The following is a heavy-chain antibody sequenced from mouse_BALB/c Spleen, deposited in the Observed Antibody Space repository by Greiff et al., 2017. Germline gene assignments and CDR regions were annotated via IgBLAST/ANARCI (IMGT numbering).Heavy chain of an antibody. CDR1: GFTFSSYA. CDR3: AEVRREAWFAY. V-gene: IGHV5-6-5*01. Sequence: EVKLMESGGGLVKPGGSLKLSCAASGFTFSSYAMSWVRQTPEKRLEWVASISSGGSTYYPDSVKGRFTISRDNARNILYVQMSSLRSEDTAMYYCAEVRREAWFAYWGQGTLVTVSA. J-gene: IGHJ3*01. D-gene: IGHD2-14*01. CDR2: ISSGGST.